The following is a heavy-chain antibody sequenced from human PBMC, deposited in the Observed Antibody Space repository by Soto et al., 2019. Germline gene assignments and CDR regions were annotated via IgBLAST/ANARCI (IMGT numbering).Heavy chain of an antibody. J-gene: IGHJ3*02. CDR1: GDSVSSNSAA. CDR3: AREGGTDCSGGSCYVAFDI. D-gene: IGHD2-15*01. Sequence: SQTLSLTCAISGDSVSSNSAAWNWIRQSPSRGLEWLGRTYYRSKWYNDYAVSVKSRITINPDTSKNQFSLKLSSVTAADTAVNYCAREGGTDCSGGSCYVAFDIWGQGTMVTVSS. V-gene: IGHV6-1*01. CDR2: TYYRSKWYN.